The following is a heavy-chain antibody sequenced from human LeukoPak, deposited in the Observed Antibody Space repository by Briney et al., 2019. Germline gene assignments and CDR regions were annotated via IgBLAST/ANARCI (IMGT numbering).Heavy chain of an antibody. Sequence: GGSLRLSCAASGFTFSSYAMSWVREAPARGLEWVSSLRDNGDTFYADSVKGRFTLSRDDSRNTVYLQLNKLRVEDTAVYYCAMASWVSNADAVLWGQGTVVTVSS. CDR3: AMASWVSNADAVL. D-gene: IGHD1-1*01. V-gene: IGHV3-23*01. J-gene: IGHJ1*01. CDR2: LRDNGDT. CDR1: GFTFSSYA.